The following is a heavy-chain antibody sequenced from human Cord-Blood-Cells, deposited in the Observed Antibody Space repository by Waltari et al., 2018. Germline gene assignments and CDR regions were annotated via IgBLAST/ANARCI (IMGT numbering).Heavy chain of an antibody. CDR2: INHSGST. J-gene: IGHJ4*02. V-gene: IGHV4-34*01. D-gene: IGHD2-15*01. CDR1: GGSFSGYS. CDR3: ASYSVNGVESG. Sequence: QVQLQQWGAGLLKPSETLSPTCAVYGGSFSGYSWSWIRQPSGKGLEWIGEINHSGSTNYNPSLKSRVTISVDTSKNQFSLKLSSVTAADPAVYYWASYSVNGVESGWGQGTLVTVSS.